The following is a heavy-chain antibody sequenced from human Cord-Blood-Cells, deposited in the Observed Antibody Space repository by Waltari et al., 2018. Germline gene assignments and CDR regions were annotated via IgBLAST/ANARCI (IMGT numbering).Heavy chain of an antibody. V-gene: IGHV4-39*07. CDR2: IYYSGIT. CDR1: GGSISSSSYY. CDR3: ARITMVRGVIYYYYYYMDV. J-gene: IGHJ6*03. Sequence: QLQLQESGPGLVKPSETLSLTCTVSGGSISSSSYYWGWIRQPPGKGLEWIGSIYYSGITYYNPALKRRVTISVDTAKNQFSLKLSSVTAADTAVYYCARITMVRGVIYYYYYYMDVWGKGTTVTVSS. D-gene: IGHD3-10*01.